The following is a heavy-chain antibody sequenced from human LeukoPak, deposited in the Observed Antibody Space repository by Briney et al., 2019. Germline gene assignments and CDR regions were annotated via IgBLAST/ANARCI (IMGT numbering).Heavy chain of an antibody. J-gene: IGHJ4*02. Sequence: SETLSLTCTVSGGSLDNVNYYWGWIRQPPGKGLEWIGSVYYSGRTYYNPSLKSRVTIPADTSKNQFSLKLSSVTAADTAVYYCASTRRDGYNSPFDYWGQGTLVTVSS. CDR1: GGSLDNVNYY. CDR3: ASTRRDGYNSPFDY. D-gene: IGHD5-24*01. V-gene: IGHV4-39*01. CDR2: VYYSGRT.